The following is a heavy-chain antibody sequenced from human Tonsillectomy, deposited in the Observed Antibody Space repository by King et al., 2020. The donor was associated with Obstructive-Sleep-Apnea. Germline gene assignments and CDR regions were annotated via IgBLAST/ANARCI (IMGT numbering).Heavy chain of an antibody. CDR2: IYYSGST. CDR1: VGSISSSRYY. D-gene: IGHD5-18*01. J-gene: IGHJ4*02. Sequence: QLQESGPGLVKPSETLSLTCTVSVGSISSSRYYWGWIRQPPGKGLEWIGSIYYSGSTYYNPSLKSRVTISVDTSKNQFSLKLSSVTAADTAVYYCARSSDTAMVPYDYWGQGTLVTVSS. V-gene: IGHV4-39*01. CDR3: ARSSDTAMVPYDY.